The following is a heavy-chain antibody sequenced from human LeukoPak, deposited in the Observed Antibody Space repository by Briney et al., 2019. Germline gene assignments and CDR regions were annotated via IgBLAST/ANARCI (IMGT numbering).Heavy chain of an antibody. CDR2: ISSSSYYT. Sequence: GGSLRLSCEASELPFNAYSMNWVRQAPGKGLEWVSSISSSSYYTYYADSVKGRFTISRDNTKNSLYLQMNSLRVEDTAVYYCARDLAAGTGNWLDPWGQRTLVTVSS. D-gene: IGHD6-13*01. V-gene: IGHV3-21*01. J-gene: IGHJ5*02. CDR3: ARDLAAGTGNWLDP. CDR1: ELPFNAYS.